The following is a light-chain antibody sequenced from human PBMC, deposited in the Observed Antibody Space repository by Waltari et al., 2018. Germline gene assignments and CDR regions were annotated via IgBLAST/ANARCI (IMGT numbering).Light chain of an antibody. V-gene: IGLV3-21*02. J-gene: IGLJ2*01. CDR1: HIGTKA. CDR2: DDA. CDR3: QLWDSHTVV. Sequence: SYVLTQLSSMSVTPGQTARIVCGGRHIGTKAVHWYQRKAGQAPLLVLHDDATRPSGIPDRFSGTNSGYTATLTISGVEAEDEADYFCQLWDSHTVVFGGGTNLTVL.